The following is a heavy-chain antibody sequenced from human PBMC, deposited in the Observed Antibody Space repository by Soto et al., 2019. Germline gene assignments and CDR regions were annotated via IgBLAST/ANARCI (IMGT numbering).Heavy chain of an antibody. CDR3: ACAPGGYQLRLMDV. Sequence: QVQLVESGGGVVKPGGSLRLSCAASGFTFSDYYMSWIRQAPGKGLEWVSYISSSGSTIYYADSVKGRFTISRDNAKNSLYLQMNSLSAEDTDVYYCACAPGGYQLRLMDVWGKGTPVTVSS. CDR1: GFTFSDYY. J-gene: IGHJ6*03. D-gene: IGHD2-2*01. V-gene: IGHV3-11*01. CDR2: ISSSGSTI.